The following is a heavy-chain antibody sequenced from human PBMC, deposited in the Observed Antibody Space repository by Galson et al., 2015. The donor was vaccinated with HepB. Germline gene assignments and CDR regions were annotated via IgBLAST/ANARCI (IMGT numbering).Heavy chain of an antibody. V-gene: IGHV6-1*01. J-gene: IGHJ4*02. D-gene: IGHD6-6*01. CDR1: GDSVSSNSVG. CDR2: TYYRSKWYD. Sequence: CAISGDSVSSNSVGWNWIRQSPSRGLEWLGRTYYRSKWYDDSAVSVRSRITINPDTSKNQFSLQLNSVTPEDTAAYYCARGSLAASAVFDSWGQGTLVTVSS. CDR3: ARGSLAASAVFDS.